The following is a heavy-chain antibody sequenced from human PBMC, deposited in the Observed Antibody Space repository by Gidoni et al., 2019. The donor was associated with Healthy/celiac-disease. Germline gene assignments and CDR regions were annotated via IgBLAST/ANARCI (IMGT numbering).Heavy chain of an antibody. CDR2: ISYDGSNK. Sequence: QVQLVESGGGVVQPGRSLRLSCAASGFTFSSYGMPWVRQAPGKGLEWVAVISYDGSNKYYADSVKGRFTISRDNSKNTLYLQMNSLRAEDTAVYYCAKDGGQYCGGDCYPVDYWGQGTLVTVSS. V-gene: IGHV3-30*18. CDR3: AKDGGQYCGGDCYPVDY. CDR1: GFTFSSYG. D-gene: IGHD2-21*02. J-gene: IGHJ4*02.